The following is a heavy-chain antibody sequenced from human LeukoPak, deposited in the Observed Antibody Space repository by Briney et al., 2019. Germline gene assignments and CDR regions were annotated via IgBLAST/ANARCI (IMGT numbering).Heavy chain of an antibody. CDR1: GFTFSNAW. V-gene: IGHV3-53*01. CDR2: IYIGGST. Sequence: AGGSLRLSCAASGFTFSNAWMSWVRQAPGKGLEWVSVIYIGGSTYYADSVKGRFTISRDISKNTLYLQMNSLRAEDTAMYYCARLGFVVPAVIFDYWGQGTLVTVSS. J-gene: IGHJ4*02. CDR3: ARLGFVVPAVIFDY. D-gene: IGHD2-2*02.